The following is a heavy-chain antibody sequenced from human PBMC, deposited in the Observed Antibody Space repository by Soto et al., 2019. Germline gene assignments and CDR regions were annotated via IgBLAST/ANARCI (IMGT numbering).Heavy chain of an antibody. Sequence: EVQLAESGGGLAQPGGSLRFSCAASGFTLSGYAMDWVRQAPGKGLEYVSGMSSNGVGTYYANSVQGRFTISRDNSKNTVYLQMGSLRPEDMAVYYCARRARPDFYYMDVWGKGTTVTVSS. CDR3: ARRARPDFYYMDV. D-gene: IGHD6-6*01. V-gene: IGHV3-64*01. CDR1: GFTLSGYA. CDR2: MSSNGVGT. J-gene: IGHJ6*03.